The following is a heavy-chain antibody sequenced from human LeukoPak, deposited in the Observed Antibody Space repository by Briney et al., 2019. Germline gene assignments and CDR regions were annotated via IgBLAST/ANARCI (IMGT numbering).Heavy chain of an antibody. V-gene: IGHV3-30*18. D-gene: IGHD3-16*01. CDR2: ISYDGSNK. CDR3: ANMGGH. Sequence: GGSLRLSCAASGFTFSSYGMHWVRQAPGKGLEWVAVISYDGSNKYYADSVKGRFTISRDNSKNSLYLQMNSLRVEDTAVYYCANMGGHWGQGTLVTVSS. CDR1: GFTFSSYG. J-gene: IGHJ4*02.